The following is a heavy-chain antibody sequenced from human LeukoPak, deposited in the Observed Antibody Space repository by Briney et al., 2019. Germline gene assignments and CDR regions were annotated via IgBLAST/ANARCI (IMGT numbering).Heavy chain of an antibody. CDR1: GGSFSGYY. V-gene: IGHV4-34*01. Sequence: PSETLSLTCAVYGGSFSGYYWSWIRQPPGKGLEWIGEINHSGSTNYNPSLKSRVTISVDTSKNQFSLKLSSVTAADTAVYYCARPFPVWFRRPKPGDAFDIWGQGTMVTVSS. J-gene: IGHJ3*02. CDR2: INHSGST. D-gene: IGHD1-14*01. CDR3: ARPFPVWFRRPKPGDAFDI.